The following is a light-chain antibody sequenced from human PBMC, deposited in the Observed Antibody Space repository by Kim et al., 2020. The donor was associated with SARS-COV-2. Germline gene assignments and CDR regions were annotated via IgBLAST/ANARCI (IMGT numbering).Light chain of an antibody. J-gene: IGKJ1*01. CDR1: QGVSRY. CDR3: QQRSNWPVT. Sequence: WSPGEGAPLPCRARQGVSRYLASYQQNTGQAPRLLIYDASHGATGIPARFSGSGSGTDFSLTISTLEPEDFAVYYCQQRSNWPVTFGQGAQVDIK. V-gene: IGKV3-11*01. CDR2: DAS.